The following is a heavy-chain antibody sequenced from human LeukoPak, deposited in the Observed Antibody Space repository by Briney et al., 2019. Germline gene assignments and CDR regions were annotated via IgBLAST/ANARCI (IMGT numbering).Heavy chain of an antibody. J-gene: IGHJ4*02. Sequence: ASVKVSCKASGYTFTSYGISWVRQAPGQGLEWMGWISAYNGNTNYAQKLQGRVTMTTDTSTSTAYMVLRSLRSDDTAVYYCAREYRGDSGWFLDFWGQGTLLTVSS. CDR2: ISAYNGNT. CDR1: GYTFTSYG. D-gene: IGHD6-19*01. CDR3: AREYRGDSGWFLDF. V-gene: IGHV1-18*01.